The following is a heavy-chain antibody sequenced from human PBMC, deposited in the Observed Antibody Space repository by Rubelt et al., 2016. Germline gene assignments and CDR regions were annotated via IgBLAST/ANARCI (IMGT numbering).Heavy chain of an antibody. J-gene: IGHJ5*02. V-gene: IGHV3-23*01. Sequence: GGSLRLSCAASGFTFSDHCMSWVRQAPGKGLEWVSAISGSGGSTYYADSVKGRFTISRDNSKNTLYLQMNSLRAEDTAVYYCARTSGYDSGWNDAGGQGTLVTVSS. D-gene: IGHD6-19*01. CDR2: ISGSGGST. CDR3: ARTSGYDSGWNDA. CDR1: GFTFSDHC.